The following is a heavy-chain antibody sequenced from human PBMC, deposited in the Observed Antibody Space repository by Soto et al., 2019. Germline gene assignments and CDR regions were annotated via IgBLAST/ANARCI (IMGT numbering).Heavy chain of an antibody. CDR2: ISYDGSNK. CDR3: ARDSYDFWSGYSHYYYGMDV. D-gene: IGHD3-3*01. Sequence: PVGSLRLSCAASGFTFSSYAMHWVRQAPGKGLEWVAVISYDGSNKYYADSVKGRFTISRDNSKNTLYLQMNRLRAEDTAVYYCARDSYDFWSGYSHYYYGMDVWGQGTTVTVSS. V-gene: IGHV3-30-3*01. J-gene: IGHJ6*02. CDR1: GFTFSSYA.